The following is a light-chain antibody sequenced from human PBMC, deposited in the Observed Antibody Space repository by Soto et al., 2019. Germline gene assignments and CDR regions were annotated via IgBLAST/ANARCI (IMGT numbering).Light chain of an antibody. CDR3: QQYNNSPLT. J-gene: IGKJ4*01. CDR1: HRVSSY. V-gene: IGKV3-15*01. Sequence: EIVMTQSPATLSVSPGERATLSCRASHRVSSYLAWYQQKPGQAPRLLIYATSTRATGIPARFSGSGSGKEFTLTISSLQSEDFAVYYCQQYNNSPLTFGRGTKVEIK. CDR2: ATS.